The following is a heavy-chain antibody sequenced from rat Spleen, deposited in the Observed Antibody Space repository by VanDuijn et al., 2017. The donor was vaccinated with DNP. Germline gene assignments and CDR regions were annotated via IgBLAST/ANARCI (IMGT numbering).Heavy chain of an antibody. Sequence: EVQLVETGGGLVKSGRSLKLSCEASGFIFSNYYMAWVRQAPAKGLEWVAYIGSPAYAPYYADSVKGRFTISRDNAKSTLYLQMNSLRSEDMATYYCVRWNSGHFDYWGQGVMVTVSS. D-gene: IGHD4-3*01. V-gene: IGHV5-22*01. CDR1: GFIFSNYY. J-gene: IGHJ2*01. CDR3: VRWNSGHFDY. CDR2: IGSPAYAP.